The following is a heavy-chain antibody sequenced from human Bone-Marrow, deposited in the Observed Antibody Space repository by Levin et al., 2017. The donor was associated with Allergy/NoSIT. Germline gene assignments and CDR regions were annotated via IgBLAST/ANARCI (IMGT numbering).Heavy chain of an antibody. Sequence: PGGSLRLSCAASGFTFSNYAMSWVRQAPGKGLEWITGVTSGGESTDYADSVKGRFTISRDNSKNTLLLQMSNLRAEDAAVYYCAKSPDRWIAMPGTTFDYWGQGTLVTVSS. J-gene: IGHJ4*02. CDR2: VTSGGEST. V-gene: IGHV3-23*01. CDR1: GFTFSNYA. CDR3: AKSPDRWIAMPGTTFDY. D-gene: IGHD6-19*01.